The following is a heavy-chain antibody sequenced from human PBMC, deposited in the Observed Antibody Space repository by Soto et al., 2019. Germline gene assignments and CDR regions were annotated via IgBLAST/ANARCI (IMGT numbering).Heavy chain of an antibody. CDR1: GGSISSYF. CDR3: ARDLAAVPRAFDY. J-gene: IGHJ4*02. D-gene: IGHD6-13*01. Sequence: SETLSLTCSVSGGSISSYFYIWVRQPPGKGLEWIGSVYYTGTTDYNPSLKSRVTISVDTSKTQFSLNLRSVTAADTAVYYCARDLAAVPRAFDYWGRGSMVTVSS. V-gene: IGHV4-59*01. CDR2: VYYTGTT.